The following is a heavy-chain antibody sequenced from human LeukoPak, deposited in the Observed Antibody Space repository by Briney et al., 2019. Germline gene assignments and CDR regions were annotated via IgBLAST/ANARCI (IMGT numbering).Heavy chain of an antibody. V-gene: IGHV5-51*01. CDR1: GDSFTSYW. CDR3: ARQGGFQSDWGGIDY. Sequence: GESLKISCKRSGDSFTSYWIDWVRQMPGNGLEWMRIIYPGDSDTRYSPSFQGQVTISADKSISTAYLQWSSLKASDTAMYYCARQGGFQSDWGGIDYWGPGTLVTVSS. J-gene: IGHJ4*02. D-gene: IGHD7-27*01. CDR2: IYPGDSDT.